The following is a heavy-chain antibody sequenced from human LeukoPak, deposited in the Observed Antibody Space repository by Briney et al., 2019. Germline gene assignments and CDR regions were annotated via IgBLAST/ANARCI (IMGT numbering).Heavy chain of an antibody. CDR1: GGSFSGYY. D-gene: IGHD6-19*01. V-gene: IGHV4-34*01. CDR3: ARIPYSSGSYDYYYGMDV. J-gene: IGHJ6*02. Sequence: SETLSLTCAVYGGSFSGYYWSWVRQPPGKGLEWIGEINHSGSTNYNPSLKSRVTISVDTSKNQISLKLSSVTAADTAVYYCARIPYSSGSYDYYYGMDVWGQGTTVTVSS. CDR2: INHSGST.